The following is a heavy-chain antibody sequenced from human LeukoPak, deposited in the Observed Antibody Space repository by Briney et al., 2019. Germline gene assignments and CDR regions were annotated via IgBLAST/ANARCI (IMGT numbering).Heavy chain of an antibody. CDR2: IYYSGST. CDR1: GGSISSSSYY. CDR3: ARDQGGAAAGTWFDY. D-gene: IGHD6-13*01. J-gene: IGHJ4*02. V-gene: IGHV4-39*07. Sequence: SETLSLTCTVSGGSISSSSYYWGWIRQPPGKGLEWIGSIYYSGSTYYNPSLKSRVTISVDTSKNQFSLKLSSVTAADTAVYYCARDQGGAAAGTWFDYWGQGTLVTVSS.